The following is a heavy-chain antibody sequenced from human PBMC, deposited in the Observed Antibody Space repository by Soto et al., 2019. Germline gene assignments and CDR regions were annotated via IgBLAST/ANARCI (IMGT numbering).Heavy chain of an antibody. D-gene: IGHD6-19*01. Sequence: GGSLRLSCGASGFSFVNYAINWVRQAPGKGLEWVSGLSGSGTSTYYADSVKGRFTISRDNSRDTLFLQMNSLTADDTAVYYCAKATTNGGWFNPFDSWGQGALVTVSS. J-gene: IGHJ4*02. CDR2: LSGSGTST. CDR1: GFSFVNYA. V-gene: IGHV3-23*01. CDR3: AKATTNGGWFNPFDS.